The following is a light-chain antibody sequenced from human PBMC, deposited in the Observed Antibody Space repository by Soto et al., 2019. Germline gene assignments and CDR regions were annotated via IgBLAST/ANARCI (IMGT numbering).Light chain of an antibody. Sequence: EIVLTQSPATLSLSPGERATLSCRASQSLSSYLAWYQQKRGQAPRLLIYDASKRATGIPARFSGSGSGTDFTLSISSLEPEDFAVSYCQQRSDWPLTFGGGTKVEIK. V-gene: IGKV3-11*01. CDR3: QQRSDWPLT. J-gene: IGKJ4*01. CDR2: DAS. CDR1: QSLSSY.